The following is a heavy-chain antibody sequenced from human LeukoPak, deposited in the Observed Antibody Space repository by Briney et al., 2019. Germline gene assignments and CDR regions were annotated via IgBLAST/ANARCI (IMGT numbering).Heavy chain of an antibody. J-gene: IGHJ4*02. V-gene: IGHV3-30*18. Sequence: GGSLRLSCAASGFTFSSYGMHWVRQAPGKGLEWVAVISYDGSNKYYAGSVKGRFTISRDNSKNTLYLQMNSLRAEDTAVYYCAKNTKPTLVTPDFWGQGTLVTVSS. CDR2: ISYDGSNK. D-gene: IGHD4-23*01. CDR3: AKNTKPTLVTPDF. CDR1: GFTFSSYG.